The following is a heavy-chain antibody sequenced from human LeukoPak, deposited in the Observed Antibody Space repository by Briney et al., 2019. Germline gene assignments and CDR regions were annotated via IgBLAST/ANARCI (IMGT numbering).Heavy chain of an antibody. Sequence: ASVKVSCKASGYAFTSYGISWVRQAPGQGLESLGWINTETGNPTYAQGLTGRFVFSLDTSVGTAYLQISSLKAEDTAIYYCARSITMTVVVFRPENDAFDVWGQGTTVIVSS. J-gene: IGHJ3*01. V-gene: IGHV7-4-1*01. CDR2: INTETGNP. D-gene: IGHD3-22*01. CDR1: GYAFTSYG. CDR3: ARSITMTVVVFRPENDAFDV.